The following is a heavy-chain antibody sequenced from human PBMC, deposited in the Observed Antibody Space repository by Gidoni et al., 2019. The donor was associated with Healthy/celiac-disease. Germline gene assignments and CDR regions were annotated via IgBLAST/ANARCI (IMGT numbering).Heavy chain of an antibody. D-gene: IGHD6-13*01. J-gene: IGHJ4*02. CDR3: GGAAAGTPY. V-gene: IGHV3-21*01. CDR2: ISSSSSYI. CDR1: GFTFSSYS. Sequence: EVQLVESGGGLVKPGGSLRLSCAASGFTFSSYSMNWVRQAPGKGMEWVSSISSSSSYIYYADSVKGRFTISRDNAKNSLYLQMNSLGAEDTAVYYCGGAAAGTPYWGQGTLVTVSS.